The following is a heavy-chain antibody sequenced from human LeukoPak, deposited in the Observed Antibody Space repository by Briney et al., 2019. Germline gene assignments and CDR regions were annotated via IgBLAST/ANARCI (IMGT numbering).Heavy chain of an antibody. CDR1: GGSISSSSYY. Sequence: SETLSLTCTVSGGSISSSSYYWGWIRQPPGKGLEWIGSIYYSGSTYYNPSLKSRVTISVDTSKNQFSLKLSSVTAADTAVYYCARVSWATVVTAFGFDYWGQGTLVTVSS. CDR2: IYYSGST. V-gene: IGHV4-39*07. D-gene: IGHD4-23*01. J-gene: IGHJ4*02. CDR3: ARVSWATVVTAFGFDY.